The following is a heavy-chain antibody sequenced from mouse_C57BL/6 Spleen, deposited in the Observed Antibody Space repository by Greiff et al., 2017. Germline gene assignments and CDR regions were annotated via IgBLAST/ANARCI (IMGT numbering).Heavy chain of an antibody. V-gene: IGHV8-12*01. CDR2: IYWDGAK. Sequence: QVTLKESGPGILQSSQTLSLTCSFSGFSLSTSGMGVSWIRQPSGKGLEWLAHIYWDGAKRYNPSLKSRPTISKDTSRNQVFLKITSVDTADTATYYCARGYDYDEDWFADWGQGTLVTVSA. D-gene: IGHD2-4*01. CDR3: ARGYDYDEDWFAD. J-gene: IGHJ3*01. CDR1: GFSLSTSGMG.